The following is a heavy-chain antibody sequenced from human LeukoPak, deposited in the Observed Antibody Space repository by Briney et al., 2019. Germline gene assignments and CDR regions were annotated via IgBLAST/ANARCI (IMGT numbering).Heavy chain of an antibody. Sequence: SETLSLTCTVSGGSISGYYWSWIRQPPGKGLEWIGEINHSGSTNYNPSLKSRVTISVDTSKNQFSLKLSSVTAADTAVYYCARSTYEEYFQHWGQGTLVTVSS. CDR2: INHSGST. CDR1: GGSISGYY. J-gene: IGHJ1*01. D-gene: IGHD3-3*01. CDR3: ARSTYEEYFQH. V-gene: IGHV4-34*01.